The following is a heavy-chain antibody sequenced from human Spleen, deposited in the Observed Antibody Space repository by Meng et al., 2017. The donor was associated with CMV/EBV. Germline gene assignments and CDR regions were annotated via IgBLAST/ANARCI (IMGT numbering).Heavy chain of an antibody. CDR1: GFTFSDYY. CDR2: ISNGGSTV. CDR3: ARGKGWFDP. J-gene: IGHJ5*02. Sequence: GESLKISCAASGFTFSDYYMSWIRQAPGKGLEWVSYISNGGSTVYYAGSVKGRFTISRDNAKNSLYLQINSLRVEDTAVYYCARGKGWFDPWGQGTLVTVSS. V-gene: IGHV3-11*04.